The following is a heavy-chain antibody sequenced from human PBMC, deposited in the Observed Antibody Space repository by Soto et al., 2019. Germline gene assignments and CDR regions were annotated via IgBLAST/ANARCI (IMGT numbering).Heavy chain of an antibody. D-gene: IGHD4-17*01. Sequence: QITLKESGPTLVKPPQPLTLTCTFSGFSLSTSGVGVGWIRQPPGKALEWLALIYWDDDKRHTPSLQSRLTITKDTSKNQVVLTMTNVDTVDTATYYGAHSTTDQYDDYYYMDVWGKGTTVTVSS. CDR1: GFSLSTSGVG. CDR2: IYWDDDK. J-gene: IGHJ6*03. CDR3: AHSTTDQYDDYYYMDV. V-gene: IGHV2-5*02.